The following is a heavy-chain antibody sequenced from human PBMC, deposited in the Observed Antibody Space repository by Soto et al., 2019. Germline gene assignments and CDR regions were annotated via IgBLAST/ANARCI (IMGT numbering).Heavy chain of an antibody. CDR1: GFTFSSYG. Sequence: QVQLVESGGGVVQPGRSLRLSCAASGFTFSSYGMHWVRQAPGKGLEWVAVISYDGSNKYYADFVKGRFTISRDNSKNTLYLQMNSLRAEDTAVYYCAKRRKRYYDFWSGSDYWGQGTLVTVSS. D-gene: IGHD3-3*01. V-gene: IGHV3-30*18. J-gene: IGHJ4*02. CDR2: ISYDGSNK. CDR3: AKRRKRYYDFWSGSDY.